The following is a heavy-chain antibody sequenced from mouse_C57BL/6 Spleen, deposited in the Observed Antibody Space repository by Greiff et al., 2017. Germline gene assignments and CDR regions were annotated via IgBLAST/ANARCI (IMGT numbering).Heavy chain of an antibody. CDR3: AREGAYYYGSSGGFAY. J-gene: IGHJ3*01. Sequence: QVQLQQPGAELVKPGASVKMSCKASGYTFTSYWITWVKQRPGQGLEWIGDIYPGSGITNYNEKFKSKATLTVDTSSITAYMQLSSLTTEDTAVYYCAREGAYYYGSSGGFAYWGQGTLVTVSA. D-gene: IGHD1-1*01. CDR2: IYPGSGIT. V-gene: IGHV1-55*01. CDR1: GYTFTSYW.